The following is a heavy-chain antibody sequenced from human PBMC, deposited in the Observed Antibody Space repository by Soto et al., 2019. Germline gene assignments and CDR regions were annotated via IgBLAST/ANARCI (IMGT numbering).Heavy chain of an antibody. D-gene: IGHD5-12*01. CDR3: ARSGSENDF. J-gene: IGHJ4*01. CDR2: IKEDGSEK. Sequence: EVQLVESGGGLVQPGGSRRLSCAASGFTFSGYWMSWVRQAQGMGLEWVANIKEDGSEKNYVDSVKGRFTISRDNAMNSLFLQMNSLRAEDTAVYFCARSGSENDFWGHGTLVTVSS. CDR1: GFTFSGYW. V-gene: IGHV3-7*03.